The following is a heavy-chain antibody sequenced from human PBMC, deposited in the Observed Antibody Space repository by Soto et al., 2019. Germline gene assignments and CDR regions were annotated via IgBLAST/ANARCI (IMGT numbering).Heavy chain of an antibody. CDR2: IYSRGTT. V-gene: IGHV4-4*07. CDR3: ATDSSGYYAKGSFDI. Sequence: SETLSLTCTVSGASINTFYWTWIRQSAGRGLEWIGRIYSRGTTNYNPSPKSRVTMSVEKSNNQFSLRLSSVSAADTAVYFCATDSSGYYAKGSFDIWGQGTMVTV. CDR1: GASINTFY. D-gene: IGHD3-22*01. J-gene: IGHJ3*02.